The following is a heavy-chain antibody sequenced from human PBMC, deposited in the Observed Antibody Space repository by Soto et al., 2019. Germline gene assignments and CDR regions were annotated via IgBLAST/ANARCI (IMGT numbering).Heavy chain of an antibody. J-gene: IGHJ5*02. D-gene: IGHD2-21*01. Sequence: EVQLVESGGGLVQPGGSLRLSCAASGFTFSSYWMHWVRQAPGKGLVWVSRINSDGSSTSYADSVKGRFTISRDNAKNKLYLQMNSLRAEDTAVYYCARGLFHDLNWFDPWGQGTLVTVSS. V-gene: IGHV3-74*01. CDR2: INSDGSST. CDR1: GFTFSSYW. CDR3: ARGLFHDLNWFDP.